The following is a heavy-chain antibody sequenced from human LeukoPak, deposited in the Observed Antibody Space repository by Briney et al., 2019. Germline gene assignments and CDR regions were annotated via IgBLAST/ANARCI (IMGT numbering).Heavy chain of an antibody. D-gene: IGHD6-6*01. CDR1: GGSFSGYY. Sequence: SETLSLTCAVYGGSFSGYYWSWIRQPPGKGLEWFGEINHSGSTNYNPSLTSRVTISVDTSKNQFSLKLSSVTAADTAVYYCARGALIAARRPLFDYWSEGTLVTVSS. V-gene: IGHV4-34*01. J-gene: IGHJ4*02. CDR3: ARGALIAARRPLFDY. CDR2: INHSGST.